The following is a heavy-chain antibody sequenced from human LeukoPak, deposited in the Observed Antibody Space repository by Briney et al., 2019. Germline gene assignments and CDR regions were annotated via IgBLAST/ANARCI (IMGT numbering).Heavy chain of an antibody. CDR1: GYSFTSYW. D-gene: IGHD3-22*01. CDR3: ATSSGYYLKSFDY. CDR2: IYPGDSDT. J-gene: IGHJ4*02. Sequence: GESLKIFCKGSGYSFTSYWIGWVRQMPGKGLEWMVIIYPGDSDTRYSPSFQGQVTISADKSISTAYLQWSSLKASGTAMYYCATSSGYYLKSFDYWGQGTLVTLPS. V-gene: IGHV5-51*01.